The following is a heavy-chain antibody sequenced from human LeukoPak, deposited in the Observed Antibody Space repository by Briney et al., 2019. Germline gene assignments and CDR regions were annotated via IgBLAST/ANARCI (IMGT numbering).Heavy chain of an antibody. J-gene: IGHJ4*02. D-gene: IGHD2-15*01. V-gene: IGHV3-23*01. CDR2: ISGSGGST. CDR1: GFTLSSYA. Sequence: GGSLRLSCAASGFTLSSYAMSWVRQAPGKGLEWVSAISGSGGSTYSADSVKGRFTISRDNSKNTLYLQMNSLRAEDTAVYYCAKEGYCSGGTCYRVFDYWGQGTLVTVSS. CDR3: AKEGYCSGGTCYRVFDY.